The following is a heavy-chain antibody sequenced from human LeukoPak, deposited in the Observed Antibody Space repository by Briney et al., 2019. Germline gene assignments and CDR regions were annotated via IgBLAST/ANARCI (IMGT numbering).Heavy chain of an antibody. D-gene: IGHD3-3*01. CDR1: GFTFSTYA. V-gene: IGHV3-30*03. CDR2: IAYDGSRK. Sequence: GGSLRLSCTASGFTFSTYAMTWDRQAPGKGLEWVTGIAYDGSRKHYADSVKGRFTISRDNSRNTMDLQMNSLRVEDTAVYHCTRYDSSRFDPWGQGTLVIVSS. CDR3: TRYDSSRFDP. J-gene: IGHJ5*02.